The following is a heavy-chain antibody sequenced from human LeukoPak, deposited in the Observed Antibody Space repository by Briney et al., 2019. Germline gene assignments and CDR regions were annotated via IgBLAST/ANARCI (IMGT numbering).Heavy chain of an antibody. CDR1: GYIFPNYG. CDR2: ISDHNGTP. J-gene: IGHJ5*02. V-gene: IGHV1-18*01. CDR3: ARDSVLGAPYTDH. Sequence: ASVKVSCKGSGYIFPNYGISWARQAPGQGLEWMGWISDHNGTPNYAQKFEGRVTMTTYTSTSTAYMELTSLTSDDTAVYYCARDSVLGAPYTDHWGQGTLVTVSS. D-gene: IGHD3-3*02.